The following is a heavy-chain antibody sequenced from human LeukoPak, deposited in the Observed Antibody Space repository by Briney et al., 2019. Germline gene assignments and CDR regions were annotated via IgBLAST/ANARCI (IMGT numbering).Heavy chain of an antibody. V-gene: IGHV4-34*01. D-gene: IGHD5-18*01. CDR2: INHSGST. CDR1: GGCFSGYY. Sequence: PSDTQSLTCAVYGGCFSGYYWSWIRQPPGKGMEWIGEINHSGSTNYNPSLKRRVTISVDTSKNQFSLKLSSVTAADTAVYYCARGRGLYSYGPRAFDIWGQGTMVTVSS. J-gene: IGHJ3*02. CDR3: ARGRGLYSYGPRAFDI.